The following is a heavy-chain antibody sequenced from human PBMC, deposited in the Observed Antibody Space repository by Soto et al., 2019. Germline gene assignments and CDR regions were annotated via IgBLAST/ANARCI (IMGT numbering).Heavy chain of an antibody. J-gene: IGHJ6*03. CDR2: IYYSGST. CDR1: GGSISSYY. CDR3: VRHGFFSPWDYYHHYYMDV. Sequence: PSETLSLTCTVSGGSISSYYWSWIRQPPGKGLEWIGYIYYSGSTNYNPSLKSRVTISVDTSKNQFSLKLSSVTAADTAVYYCVRHGFFSPWDYYHHYYMDVWGKGTTVTVS. V-gene: IGHV4-59*08. D-gene: IGHD3-10*01.